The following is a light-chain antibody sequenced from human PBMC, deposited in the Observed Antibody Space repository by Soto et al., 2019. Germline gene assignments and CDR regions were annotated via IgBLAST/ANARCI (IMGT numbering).Light chain of an antibody. Sequence: EIVMTQSPDNLSVSPGERVTLSCRASQSVSSDLAWYQQTPGQAPRLLIYGASTRATDIGAMFSGSGSGTEFTLTISSLQCEDCAVYYCHQYNNLPPYTFGQETRLEIK. CDR3: HQYNNLPPYT. V-gene: IGKV3-15*01. CDR1: QSVSSD. J-gene: IGKJ2*01. CDR2: GAS.